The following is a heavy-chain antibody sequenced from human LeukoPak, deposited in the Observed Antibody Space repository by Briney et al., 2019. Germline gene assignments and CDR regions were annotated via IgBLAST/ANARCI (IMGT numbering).Heavy chain of an antibody. CDR1: GGSISSYY. CDR2: IYYSGST. CDR3: ARHYYDSSGYYSHYFDH. J-gene: IGHJ4*02. D-gene: IGHD3-22*01. Sequence: SETLSLTCTVSGGSISSYYWSWIRQPPGKGLEWIGYIYYSGSTNYNPSLKSRVTISVDTSKNQFSLKLSSVTAADTAVYYCARHYYDSSGYYSHYFDHWGQGTLVTVSS. V-gene: IGHV4-59*08.